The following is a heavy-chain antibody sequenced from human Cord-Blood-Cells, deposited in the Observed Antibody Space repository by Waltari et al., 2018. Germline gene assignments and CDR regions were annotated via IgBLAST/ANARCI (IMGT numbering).Heavy chain of an antibody. Sequence: QVQLVQSGAEVKKPGASVKVSCKASGYTCTGYYIHWVRQAPGQGLEWMGWINPNSGGTNYAQKFQGWVTMTRDTSISTAYMELSRLRSDDTAVYYCARLRRSGWYGAFDIWGQGTMVTVSS. CDR1: GYTCTGYY. J-gene: IGHJ3*02. D-gene: IGHD6-19*01. V-gene: IGHV1-2*04. CDR2: INPNSGGT. CDR3: ARLRRSGWYGAFDI.